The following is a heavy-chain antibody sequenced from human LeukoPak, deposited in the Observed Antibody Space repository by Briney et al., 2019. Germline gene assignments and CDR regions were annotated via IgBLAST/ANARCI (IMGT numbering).Heavy chain of an antibody. CDR2: ISSSSSTI. CDR3: ARVVVVVAATFDY. V-gene: IGHV3-48*01. J-gene: IGHJ4*02. Sequence: AGGSLRLSCAASGFTFSSYSMNWVRQAPGKGLEWVLYISSSSSTIYYADSVKGRFTIPRDNSKNTLYLQMNSLRAEDTAVYYCARVVVVVAATFDYWGQGTLVTVSS. CDR1: GFTFSSYS. D-gene: IGHD2-15*01.